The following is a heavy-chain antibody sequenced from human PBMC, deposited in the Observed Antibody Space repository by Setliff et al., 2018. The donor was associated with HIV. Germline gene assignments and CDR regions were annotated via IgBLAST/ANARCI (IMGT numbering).Heavy chain of an antibody. V-gene: IGHV1-18*01. CDR2: INGYSSQT. J-gene: IGHJ3*02. Sequence: ASVKVSCKSSGYSFNNFGVSWVRQAPGQGLEWLGYINGYSSQTHFSPRLQGRLTLTTDTSTDTVYLELRSLISDDTAIYYCAREAPRYASGAFDMWGLGTMVTVSS. CDR3: AREAPRYASGAFDM. CDR1: GYSFNNFG. D-gene: IGHD3-10*01.